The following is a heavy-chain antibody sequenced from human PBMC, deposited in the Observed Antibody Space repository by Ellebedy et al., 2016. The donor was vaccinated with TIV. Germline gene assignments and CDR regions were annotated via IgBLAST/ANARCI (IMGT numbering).Heavy chain of an antibody. CDR3: AREESSGWVY. CDR2: INPSGGST. CDR1: GYTFTSYY. V-gene: IGHV1-46*03. D-gene: IGHD6-19*01. J-gene: IGHJ4*02. Sequence: ASVKVSXXASGYTFTSYYMHWVRQAPGQGLEWMGIINPSGGSTSYAQKFQGRVTMTRDTSTSTVYMELSSLRSEDTAVYYCAREESSGWVYWGQGTLVTVSS.